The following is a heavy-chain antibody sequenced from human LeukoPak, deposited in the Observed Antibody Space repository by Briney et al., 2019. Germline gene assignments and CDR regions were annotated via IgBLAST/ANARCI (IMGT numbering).Heavy chain of an antibody. CDR2: ISGSGGSK. Sequence: GGSLRLSCAASGFTFSSYSMNWVRQAPGKGLEWVSAISGSGGSKYFADSVKGRLSISRDNPKNTLYLQMNSLRAEDTALYYCARGRTTMIVVDLYFEYWGQGTLVTVSS. J-gene: IGHJ4*02. V-gene: IGHV3-23*01. CDR1: GFTFSSYS. D-gene: IGHD3-22*01. CDR3: ARGRTTMIVVDLYFEY.